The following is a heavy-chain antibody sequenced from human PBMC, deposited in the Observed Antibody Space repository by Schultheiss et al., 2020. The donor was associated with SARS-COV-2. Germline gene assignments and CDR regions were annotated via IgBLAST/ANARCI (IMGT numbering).Heavy chain of an antibody. CDR3: AKFLRRRSSSWYVPADY. D-gene: IGHD6-13*01. J-gene: IGHJ4*02. V-gene: IGHV3-30*18. CDR1: GFTFSSYG. CDR2: ISYDGSNK. Sequence: GGSLRLSCAASGFTFSSYGMHWVRQAPGKGLEWVAVISYDGSNKYYADSVKGRFTISRDNSKNTLYLQMNSLRAEDTAVYYCAKFLRRRSSSWYVPADYWGQGTLVTVSS.